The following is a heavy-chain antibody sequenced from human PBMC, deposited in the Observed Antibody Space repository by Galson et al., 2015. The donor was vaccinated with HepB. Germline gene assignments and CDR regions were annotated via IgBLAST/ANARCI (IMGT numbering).Heavy chain of an antibody. CDR2: IKQDGSEK. CDR1: GFTFSSYW. J-gene: IGHJ4*02. V-gene: IGHV3-7*03. CDR3: AREDPVLLWFGELSGHPPDY. Sequence: SLRLSCAASGFTFSSYWMSWVRQAPGKGLEWVANIKQDGSEKYYVDSVKGRFTISRDNAKNSLYLQMNSLRAEDTAVYYCAREDPVLLWFGELSGHPPDYWGQGTLVTVSS. D-gene: IGHD3-10*01.